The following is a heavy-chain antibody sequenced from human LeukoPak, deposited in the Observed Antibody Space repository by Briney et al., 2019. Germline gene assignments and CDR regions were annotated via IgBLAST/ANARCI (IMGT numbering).Heavy chain of an antibody. CDR2: ISSSTSYI. CDR1: GFTFSSYA. Sequence: GGSLRLSCAASGFTFSSYAMSWVRQAPGKGLEWVSSISSSTSYIYYADSVKGRFTISRDNAKNSLYLQMNSLRAEDTAVYYCARSMVRGADAFDIWGQGTMVTVSS. J-gene: IGHJ3*02. CDR3: ARSMVRGADAFDI. V-gene: IGHV3-21*01. D-gene: IGHD3-10*01.